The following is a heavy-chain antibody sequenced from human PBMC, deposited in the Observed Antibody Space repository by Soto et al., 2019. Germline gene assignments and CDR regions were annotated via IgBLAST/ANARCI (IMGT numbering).Heavy chain of an antibody. V-gene: IGHV4-30-4*01. D-gene: IGHD1-7*01. CDR3: ARGVDVNWNYSFRGFDY. CDR2: IYYSGST. Sequence: PSETLSLTCTVSGGSISSGDYYWSWIRQPPGKGLEWIGYIYYSGSTYYNPSLKSRVTISVDTSKNRFSLKLSSVTAADTAVYYCARGVDVNWNYSFRGFDYWGQGTLVTVSS. CDR1: GGSISSGDYY. J-gene: IGHJ4*02.